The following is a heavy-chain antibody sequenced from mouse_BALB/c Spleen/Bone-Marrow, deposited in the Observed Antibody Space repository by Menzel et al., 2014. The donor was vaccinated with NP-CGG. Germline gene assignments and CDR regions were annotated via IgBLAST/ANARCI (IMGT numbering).Heavy chain of an antibody. CDR2: INNGGGST. J-gene: IGHJ4*01. CDR1: GFTFIAYT. Sequence: DVMLVESGGGLVEPGGSLKLSCAASGFTFIAYTMSWVRQTPEKRLEWVAYINNGGGSTYYPDTVKGRFTISRDNAKNTLYPQMSSLKSEDTAMYYCARHGEERPVLAMDYWGQGTSVTVSS. D-gene: IGHD2-14*01. V-gene: IGHV5-12-2*01. CDR3: ARHGEERPVLAMDY.